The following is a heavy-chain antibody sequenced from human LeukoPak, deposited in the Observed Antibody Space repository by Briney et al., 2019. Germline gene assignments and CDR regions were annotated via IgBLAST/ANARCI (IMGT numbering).Heavy chain of an antibody. J-gene: IGHJ4*02. D-gene: IGHD3-3*01. CDR1: GFTFSSYA. CDR3: AWSEDRMNTYYDFWSGYYPPLDY. V-gene: IGHV3-30-3*01. CDR2: ISYDGSNK. Sequence: GGSLRLSCAASGFTFSSYAMHWVRQAPGKGLEWVAVISYDGSNKYYADSVKGRFTISRDNSKNTLYLQMNSLRAEDTAVYYCAWSEDRMNTYYDFWSGYYPPLDYWGQGTLVTVSS.